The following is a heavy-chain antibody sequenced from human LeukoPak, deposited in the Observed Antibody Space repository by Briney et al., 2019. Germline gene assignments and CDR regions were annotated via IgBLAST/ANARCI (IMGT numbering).Heavy chain of an antibody. CDR1: GYTFTSYG. CDR3: AREGGQWLVRGYYGMDV. V-gene: IGHV1-18*01. CDR2: ISAYNGNT. Sequence: ASVKVSCKASGYTFTSYGISWVRQAPGQGLEWMGWISAYNGNTNYAQKLQGRVTMTTDTSTSTAYMELRSLRSDDTAVYYCAREGGQWLVRGYYGMDVWGQGTTVTVSS. D-gene: IGHD6-19*01. J-gene: IGHJ6*02.